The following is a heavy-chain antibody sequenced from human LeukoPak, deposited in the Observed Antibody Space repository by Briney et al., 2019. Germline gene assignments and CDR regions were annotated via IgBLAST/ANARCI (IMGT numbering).Heavy chain of an antibody. V-gene: IGHV1-69*13. CDR3: ARGWLAETTVVTPYNY. J-gene: IGHJ4*02. D-gene: IGHD4-23*01. CDR2: IIPIFATA. Sequence: SVKVSCKASGGTFSNHAISWVRQAPGQGLEWMGGIIPIFATANYAQKFHGRVTITADESTSTAYMELSSLRSEDTAFYYCARGWLAETTVVTPYNYWGQGTLVTVSS. CDR1: GGTFSNHA.